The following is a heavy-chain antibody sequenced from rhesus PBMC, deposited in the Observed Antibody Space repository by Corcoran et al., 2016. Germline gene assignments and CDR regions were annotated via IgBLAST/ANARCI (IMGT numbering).Heavy chain of an antibody. V-gene: IGHV4-127*01. CDR3: ARDRYSWNREYYFDY. Sequence: QVQLQESGSGVVKPSETLSLTCAVSGYSISSGHDWSWIRQPPGKGLEWIVYIYGSSGSTNYNPSLNIRVTISKDASQNQFSLRLSSVSAANTSVYYCARDRYSWNREYYFDYWGQGVLVTVSS. J-gene: IGHJ4*01. CDR1: GYSISSGHD. D-gene: IGHD1-1-1*01. CDR2: IYGSSGST.